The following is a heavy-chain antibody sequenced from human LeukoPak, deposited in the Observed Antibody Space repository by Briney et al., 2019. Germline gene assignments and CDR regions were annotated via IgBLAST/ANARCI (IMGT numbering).Heavy chain of an antibody. CDR3: AIWFGESFDY. V-gene: IGHV1-3*01. Sequence: EASVKVSCKASGYTFTSYAMHWVRQAPGQRLEWMGWINAGNGNTKYSQKFQGRVTITRDTSATTAYLELSSLRSEDTAVYYCAIWFGESFDYWGQGTLVTVSS. D-gene: IGHD3-10*01. CDR1: GYTFTSYA. CDR2: INAGNGNT. J-gene: IGHJ4*02.